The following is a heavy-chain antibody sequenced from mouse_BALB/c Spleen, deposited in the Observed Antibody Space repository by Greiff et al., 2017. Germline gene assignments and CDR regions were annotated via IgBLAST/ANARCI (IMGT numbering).Heavy chain of an antibody. V-gene: IGHV1S81*02. CDR2: INPSNGGT. Sequence: VQLQQSGAELVKPGASVKLSCKASGYTFTSYYMYWVKQRPGQGLEWIGEINPSNGGTNFNEKFKSKATLTADKSSSTAYMQLSSLASEDSAVYYCARDGITTATAWFAYWGQGTLVTVSA. D-gene: IGHD1-2*01. CDR1: GYTFTSYY. CDR3: ARDGITTATAWFAY. J-gene: IGHJ3*01.